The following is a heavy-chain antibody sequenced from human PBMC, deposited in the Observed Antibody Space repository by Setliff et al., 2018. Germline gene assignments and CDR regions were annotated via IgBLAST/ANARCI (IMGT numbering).Heavy chain of an antibody. Sequence: PSETLSLTCTVSGGSISSSSYYWGWIRQPPGKGLEWIGSIYYSGGTYYNPSLKSRVTISVDTSKNQFSLKLSSVTAADTAVYYCATLREYYYDSSGLFGAFDIWGQGTMVT. V-gene: IGHV4-39*01. CDR3: ATLREYYYDSSGLFGAFDI. CDR2: IYYSGGT. CDR1: GGSISSSSYY. J-gene: IGHJ3*02. D-gene: IGHD3-22*01.